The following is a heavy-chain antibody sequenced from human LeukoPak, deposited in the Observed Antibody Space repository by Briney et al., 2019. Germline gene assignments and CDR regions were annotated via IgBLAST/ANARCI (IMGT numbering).Heavy chain of an antibody. CDR2: INPSGGST. D-gene: IGHD2-15*01. J-gene: IGHJ3*02. V-gene: IGHV1-46*01. CDR1: GYTFTSYY. Sequence: ASVKVSCKASGYTFTSYYMHWVRQAPGQGLEWVRIINPSGGSTSYAQKFQGRVTITADESTSTAYMELSSLRSEDTAVYYCAREGPVVVAATGDAFDIWGQGTMVTVSS. CDR3: AREGPVVVAATGDAFDI.